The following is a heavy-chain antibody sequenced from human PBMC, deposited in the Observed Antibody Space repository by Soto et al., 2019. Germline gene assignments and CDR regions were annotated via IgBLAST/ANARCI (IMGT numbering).Heavy chain of an antibody. J-gene: IGHJ4*02. CDR1: GFTFSSYG. CDR2: ISYDGSNK. Sequence: QVQLVESGGGVVQPGRSLRLSCAASGFTFSSYGMHWVRQAPGKGLEWVAVISYDGSNKYYADSVKGRFTISRDNSKNTLFLQRNSLRAEDTAVYYCAKARIGDFDYWGQGTLVSVSS. D-gene: IGHD3-16*01. CDR3: AKARIGDFDY. V-gene: IGHV3-30*18.